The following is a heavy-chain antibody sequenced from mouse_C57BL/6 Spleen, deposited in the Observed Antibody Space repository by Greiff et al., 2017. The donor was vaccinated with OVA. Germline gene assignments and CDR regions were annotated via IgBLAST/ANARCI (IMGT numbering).Heavy chain of an antibody. CDR3: AREEGGFAY. Sequence: EVKLVESGPGLVKPSQSLSLTCSVTGYSITSGYYWNWIRQFPGNKLEWMGYISYDGSNNYNPSLKNRITITRDTSKNQFFLKLNSVTTEDTATYYCAREEGGFAYWGQGTLVTVSA. CDR1: GYSITSGYY. CDR2: ISYDGSN. V-gene: IGHV3-6*01. J-gene: IGHJ3*01.